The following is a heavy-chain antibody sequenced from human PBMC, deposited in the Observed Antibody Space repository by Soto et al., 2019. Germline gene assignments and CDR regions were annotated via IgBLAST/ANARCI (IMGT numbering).Heavy chain of an antibody. Sequence: SETLSLTCAVYGGSFSGYYWSWIRQPPGKGLEWIGEINHSGSTNYNPSLKSRVTISVDTSKNQFSLKLSSVTAADTAVYYCARDRFEWPRLGVAFDIWGQGTMVTVSS. D-gene: IGHD5-12*01. CDR1: GGSFSGYY. J-gene: IGHJ3*02. V-gene: IGHV4-34*01. CDR2: INHSGST. CDR3: ARDRFEWPRLGVAFDI.